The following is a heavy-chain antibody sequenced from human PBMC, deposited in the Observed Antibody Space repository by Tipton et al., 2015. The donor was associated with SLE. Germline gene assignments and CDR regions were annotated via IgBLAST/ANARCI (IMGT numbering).Heavy chain of an antibody. J-gene: IGHJ6*03. CDR2: IYSGGST. CDR1: GFTVSSDY. V-gene: IGHV3-53*04. Sequence: SLRLSCAASGFTVSSDYMSWVRQAPGKGLEWVSVIYSGGSTYYADSVKGRFTISRHNSKNTLYLQMNSLRAEDTAVYYCANLPRGITSPGSYYYYYMDVWGKGTTVTVSS. CDR3: ANLPRGITSPGSYYYYYMDV. D-gene: IGHD2-2*01.